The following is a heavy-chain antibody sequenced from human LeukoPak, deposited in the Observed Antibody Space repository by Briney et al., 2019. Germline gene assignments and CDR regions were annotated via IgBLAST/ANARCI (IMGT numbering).Heavy chain of an antibody. CDR3: ARARKGYSYGRGSDWFDP. D-gene: IGHD5-18*01. V-gene: IGHV3-30*03. Sequence: GGSLRLSCAASGFTFSSYGMHWVRQAPGKGLEWVAVISYDGSNKYYADSVKGRFTISRDNSKNTLYLQMNSLRAEDTAVYYCARARKGYSYGRGSDWFDPWGQGTLVTVSS. CDR1: GFTFSSYG. J-gene: IGHJ5*02. CDR2: ISYDGSNK.